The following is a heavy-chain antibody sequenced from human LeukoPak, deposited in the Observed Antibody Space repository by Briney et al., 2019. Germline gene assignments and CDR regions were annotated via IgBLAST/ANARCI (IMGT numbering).Heavy chain of an antibody. CDR3: ALHDYGDYFAVVSHFDY. D-gene: IGHD4-17*01. Sequence: PGGSLRLSCAASGFTFSSYAMSWVRQAPGKGLEWVSAISGSGGSTYYADSVKGRFTISRDNSKNTLYLQMNNLRAEDTAVYYCALHDYGDYFAVVSHFDYWGQGTLVTVSP. CDR1: GFTFSSYA. V-gene: IGHV3-23*01. J-gene: IGHJ4*02. CDR2: ISGSGGST.